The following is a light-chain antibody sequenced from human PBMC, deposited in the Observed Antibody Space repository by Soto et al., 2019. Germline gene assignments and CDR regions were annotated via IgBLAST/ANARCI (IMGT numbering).Light chain of an antibody. CDR2: DVS. CDR1: SSDVGGYNY. V-gene: IGLV2-14*01. J-gene: IGLJ1*01. CDR3: SSYTSISTYV. Sequence: QSALTQPASVSGSPGQSITISCTGTSSDVGGYNYVSWYQQHPGKAPKLMIYDVSNRPSGVSNRFSGSKSGNTASLTISGLQAEDVADYYCSSYTSISTYVFRTGTKVTVL.